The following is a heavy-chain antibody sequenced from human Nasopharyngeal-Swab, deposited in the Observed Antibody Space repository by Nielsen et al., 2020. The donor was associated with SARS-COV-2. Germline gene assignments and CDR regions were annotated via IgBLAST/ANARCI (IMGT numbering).Heavy chain of an antibody. CDR2: IYYSGST. Sequence: SETLSLTCTVSGGSISSYYWSWIWQPPGKGLEWIGYIYYSGSTNYNPSLKSRVTISVDTSKNQFSLKLSSVTAVDTAVYYCARGERRAARPPGGYFDYWGQGTLVTVSS. V-gene: IGHV4-59*01. J-gene: IGHJ4*02. CDR1: GGSISSYY. CDR3: ARGERRAARPPGGYFDY. D-gene: IGHD6-6*01.